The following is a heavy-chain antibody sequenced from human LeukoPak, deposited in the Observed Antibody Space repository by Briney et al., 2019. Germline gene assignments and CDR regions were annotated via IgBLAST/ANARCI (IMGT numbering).Heavy chain of an antibody. CDR3: ATLHGYSSGWYTFGYYYGMDV. CDR2: FDPEDGET. D-gene: IGHD6-19*01. Sequence: ASVKVSCKVSGYTLTELSMHWVRQAPGKGLEWMGGFDPEDGETIYAQKFQGRVTMTEDTSTDTAYMELSSLRSEDTAVYYCATLHGYSSGWYTFGYYYGMDVWGQGPRSPSP. J-gene: IGHJ6*02. CDR1: GYTLTELS. V-gene: IGHV1-24*01.